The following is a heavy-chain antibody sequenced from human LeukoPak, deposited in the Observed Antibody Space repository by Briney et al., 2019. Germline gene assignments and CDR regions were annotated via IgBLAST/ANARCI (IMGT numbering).Heavy chain of an antibody. CDR2: IKSRTDGGTT. D-gene: IGHD6-13*01. Sequence: GGSLRLSCAASGFTFPNAWMNWLRQAPGKGLEWVGHIKSRTDGGTTDYAAPVKGRFTISRDDSENTLYLQMNSLKTEDTAVYYCATPGRIPEAANWFDPWGQGTLVTVSS. CDR3: ATPGRIPEAANWFDP. J-gene: IGHJ5*02. CDR1: GFTFPNAW. V-gene: IGHV3-15*01.